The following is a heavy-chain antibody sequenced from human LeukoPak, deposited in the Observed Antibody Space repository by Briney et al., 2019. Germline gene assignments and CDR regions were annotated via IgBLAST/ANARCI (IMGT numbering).Heavy chain of an antibody. Sequence: GESLQISCKGSGYSFTNYWIGWVRQMPGKGLEWMGIIYPGASDTRYSPSFQGQVTISADKSISTAYLQWSSLKASDTAMYYCARGDSDYYDSSGYCDDAFDIWGQGTMVTVSS. CDR3: ARGDSDYYDSSGYCDDAFDI. J-gene: IGHJ3*02. V-gene: IGHV5-51*01. D-gene: IGHD3-22*01. CDR2: IYPGASDT. CDR1: GYSFTNYW.